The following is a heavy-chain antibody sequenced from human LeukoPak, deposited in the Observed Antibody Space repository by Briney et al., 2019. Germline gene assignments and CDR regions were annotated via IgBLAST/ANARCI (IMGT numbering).Heavy chain of an antibody. CDR1: GFTFSDYY. V-gene: IGHV3-11*01. Sequence: PGGSLRLSCAASGFTFSDYYMSWIRQAPGKGLEWVSYISSSGSTIYYADSVKGRFTISRDNAKNSLYLQMNSLRAEDTAVYYCARVDYGDYSFRYFQHWGQGTLVTVSS. D-gene: IGHD4-17*01. CDR3: ARVDYGDYSFRYFQH. CDR2: ISSSGSTI. J-gene: IGHJ1*01.